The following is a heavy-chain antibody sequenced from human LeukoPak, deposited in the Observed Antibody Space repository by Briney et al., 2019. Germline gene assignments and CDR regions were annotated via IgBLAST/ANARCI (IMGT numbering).Heavy chain of an antibody. J-gene: IGHJ2*01. CDR1: GYSFTNYW. D-gene: IGHD2-8*01. CDR2: IYPGDSDT. CDR3: ARSPCSNGVCYRWYFDP. V-gene: IGHV5-51*01. Sequence: GESLKISCKGSGYSFTNYWIGCVRQMPWKGLEWMGIIYPGDSDTRYSPSFQGQVTISADKSISTAYLQWSSLKASDTAMYFCARSPCSNGVCYRWYFDPWGRGTLVTVSS.